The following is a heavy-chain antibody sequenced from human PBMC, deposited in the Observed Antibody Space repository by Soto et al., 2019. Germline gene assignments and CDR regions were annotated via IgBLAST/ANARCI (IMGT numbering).Heavy chain of an antibody. CDR3: ARENGVGYSGYDP. CDR1: GLTVSSNY. CDR2: IYSDGST. D-gene: IGHD5-12*01. J-gene: IGHJ5*02. V-gene: IGHV3-66*01. Sequence: EVQLVESGGGLVQPGGSLRLSCAVSGLTVSSNYMSWVRQAPGKGLEWVSVIYSDGSTYYADSVKGRFTISRDNSKNTLYLQMNSLRAEDTAVYYCARENGVGYSGYDPWGQGTLVTVSS.